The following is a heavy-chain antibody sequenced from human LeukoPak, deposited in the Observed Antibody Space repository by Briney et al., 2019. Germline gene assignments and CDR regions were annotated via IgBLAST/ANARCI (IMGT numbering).Heavy chain of an antibody. Sequence: ASVKVSCKASGYTFTGYYMHCVRQAPGQGREWMGWINPNSGGTNYAQKFQGRVTMTRDTSISTAYMGLSRLRSDDTAVYYCARDLLLYCSGGSCPFDPWGQGTLVTVSS. J-gene: IGHJ5*02. CDR2: INPNSGGT. D-gene: IGHD2-15*01. CDR3: ARDLLLYCSGGSCPFDP. V-gene: IGHV1-2*02. CDR1: GYTFTGYY.